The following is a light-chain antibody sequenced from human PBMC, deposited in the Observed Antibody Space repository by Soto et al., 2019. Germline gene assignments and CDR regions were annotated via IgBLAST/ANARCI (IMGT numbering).Light chain of an antibody. CDR1: QSVLYSSNNKNY. CDR3: QQYESTPPT. Sequence: DIVMTQSPDSLAVSLGERATINCKSSQSVLYSSNNKNYLAWYQQRPGKPPKLLIYWASTRESGVPDRFSGRGSGPDFTLTITSLQAEDVAVYYCQQYESTPPTLGQGTKLEIK. V-gene: IGKV4-1*01. J-gene: IGKJ2*01. CDR2: WAS.